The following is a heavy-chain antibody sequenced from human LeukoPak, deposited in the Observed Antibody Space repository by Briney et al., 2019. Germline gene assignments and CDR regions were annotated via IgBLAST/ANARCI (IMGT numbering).Heavy chain of an antibody. D-gene: IGHD1-26*01. Sequence: LGESLKISCKGSGYSFTSYWIGWVRQMPGKGLEWMGIIYPGDSDTRYSPSFQGQVTISADKSISTAYLQWSSLKASDTAMYYCASPEYGGSYHDDAFDIWGQGTMVTVSS. CDR3: ASPEYGGSYHDDAFDI. J-gene: IGHJ3*02. CDR2: IYPGDSDT. V-gene: IGHV5-51*01. CDR1: GYSFTSYW.